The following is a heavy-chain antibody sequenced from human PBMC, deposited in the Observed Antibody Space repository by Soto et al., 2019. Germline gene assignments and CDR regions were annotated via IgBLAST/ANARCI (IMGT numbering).Heavy chain of an antibody. Sequence: ASVKVSCKASGYTFTSYDINWVRQATGQGLEWMGWMNPNSGNTGYAQRFQGRVTMTRNTSISTAYMELSSLRSEDTAVYYCARGWYYDFWSGYYTRLGCFYGMDVWGQGTTVTVSS. D-gene: IGHD3-3*01. V-gene: IGHV1-8*01. J-gene: IGHJ6*02. CDR3: ARGWYYDFWSGYYTRLGCFYGMDV. CDR1: GYTFTSYD. CDR2: MNPNSGNT.